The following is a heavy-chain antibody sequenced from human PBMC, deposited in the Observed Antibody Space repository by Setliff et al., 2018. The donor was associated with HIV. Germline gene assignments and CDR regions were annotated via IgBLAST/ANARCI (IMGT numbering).Heavy chain of an antibody. D-gene: IGHD3-3*01. CDR2: IYYSGST. J-gene: IGHJ3*02. Sequence: PSETLSLTCTVSGGSISSNSYYWGWIRQPPGKGLEWIGSIYYSGSTSYNPSLKSRLTMSIDKSKNQFSLNLTSVTAADTAVYYCARSKTFYDFWGGYYTHGAFKIWGLGTMVTVSS. CDR1: GGSISSNSYY. CDR3: ARSKTFYDFWGGYYTHGAFKI. V-gene: IGHV4-39*07.